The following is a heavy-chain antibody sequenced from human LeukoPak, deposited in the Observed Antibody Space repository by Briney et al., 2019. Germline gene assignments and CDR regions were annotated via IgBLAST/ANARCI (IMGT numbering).Heavy chain of an antibody. Sequence: GGSLRLSCAASGFTFSIYSMNWVRQAPGRGLEWLSYIGSSGTTTYYADSVKGRFTISRDDAKNLLFLQMNSLRAEDTAVYYCARMNYVSTGWGAPFDNWGQGTLVTVSS. CDR1: GFTFSIYS. CDR3: ARMNYVSTGWGAPFDN. V-gene: IGHV3-48*04. J-gene: IGHJ4*02. CDR2: IGSSGTTT. D-gene: IGHD1-7*01.